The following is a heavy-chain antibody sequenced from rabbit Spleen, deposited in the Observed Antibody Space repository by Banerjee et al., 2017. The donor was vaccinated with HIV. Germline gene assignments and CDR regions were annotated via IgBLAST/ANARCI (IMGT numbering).Heavy chain of an antibody. CDR2: IYVGDGST. CDR3: ARADRVNDYDDL. V-gene: IGHV1S47*01. J-gene: IGHJ4*01. D-gene: IGHD2-1*01. CDR1: GVSFSDREV. Sequence: EESGGDLVKPGASLTLTCKASGVSFSDREVMCWVRQAPGKGLEWIACIYVGDGSTYYASWVNGRFTISRSTSLNTVTLQMTSLAAADTATYFCARADRVNDYDDLWGPGTLVTVS.